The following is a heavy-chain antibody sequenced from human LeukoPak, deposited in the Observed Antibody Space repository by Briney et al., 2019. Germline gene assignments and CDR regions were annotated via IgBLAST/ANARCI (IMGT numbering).Heavy chain of an antibody. CDR1: GYTFTSYD. V-gene: IGHV1-8*01. J-gene: IGHJ3*02. Sequence: GASVKVSCKASGYTFTSYDINWVRQATGQGLEWMGWMNPNSGNTGYAQEFQGRVTMTRNTSISTAYMELSSLRSEDTAVYYCARKGYSSGWYRRNAFDIWGQGTMVTVSS. CDR2: MNPNSGNT. CDR3: ARKGYSSGWYRRNAFDI. D-gene: IGHD6-19*01.